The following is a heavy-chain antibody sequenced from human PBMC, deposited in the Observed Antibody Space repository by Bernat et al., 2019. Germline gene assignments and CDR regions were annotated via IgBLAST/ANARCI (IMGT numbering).Heavy chain of an antibody. CDR3: AHRGNPGYGSTPCPGYSDL. CDR1: GFSLSTSGVG. J-gene: IGHJ2*01. CDR2: IYWDDDE. D-gene: IGHD2-2*01. V-gene: IGHV2-5*02. Sequence: QITLKESGPTLVKPTQTLTLTCTFSGFSLSTSGVGVGWVRQPPGKALEWLALIYWDDDERYNPSLKSRLTITKDTSKNQVVLTMTNMDPVDTGTYYCAHRGNPGYGSTPCPGYSDLGAVAPWSLSPQ.